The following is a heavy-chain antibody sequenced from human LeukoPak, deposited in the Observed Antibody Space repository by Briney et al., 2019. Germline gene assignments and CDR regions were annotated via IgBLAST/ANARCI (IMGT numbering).Heavy chain of an antibody. V-gene: IGHV3-21*01. Sequence: VEPAVSLRLSCAASGFTFSSYSMNWVRPAPGKGLEWVSSISSSSSYIYYADSVKGRFTISRDSAKNSLYLQMNSLRAEDTAVYYCARQDSSGWSQDYWGQGTLVTVSS. CDR1: GFTFSSYS. CDR2: ISSSSSYI. CDR3: ARQDSSGWSQDY. J-gene: IGHJ4*02. D-gene: IGHD6-19*01.